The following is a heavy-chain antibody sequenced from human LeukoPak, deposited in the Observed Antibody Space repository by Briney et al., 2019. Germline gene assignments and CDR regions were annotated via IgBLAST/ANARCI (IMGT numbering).Heavy chain of an antibody. CDR3: ARDLSRGGVYYYYMDV. CDR1: GGSISSYY. V-gene: IGHV4-4*07. Sequence: SETLSLTCTVSGGSISSYYWSWIRQPAGKGLEWIGRIYTSGSTNYNPSLKSRVTMSVDTSKNQFSLKLSSVTAADTAVYYCARDLSRGGVYYYYMDVWGNGTTVTVSS. D-gene: IGHD2-8*02. J-gene: IGHJ6*03. CDR2: IYTSGST.